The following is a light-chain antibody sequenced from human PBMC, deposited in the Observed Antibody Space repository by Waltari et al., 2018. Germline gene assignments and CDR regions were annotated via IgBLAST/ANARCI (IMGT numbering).Light chain of an antibody. J-gene: IGLJ2*01. CDR1: RGHSNYA. Sequence: QLVLTQSPSASASLGASVKLTCTLSRGHSNYAIAWHQHQPKKGPRYLMKRNRDGSHTKGDWIPDRFSGSSSGAERILTISSLQSEDEGDYYCQTWDTDIHVVFGGGTSLTVL. V-gene: IGLV4-69*01. CDR2: RNRDGSH. CDR3: QTWDTDIHVV.